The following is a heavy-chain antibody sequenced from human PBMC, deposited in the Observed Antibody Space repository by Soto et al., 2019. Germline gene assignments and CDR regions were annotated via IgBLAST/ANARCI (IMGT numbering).Heavy chain of an antibody. CDR3: ARGRLGATGWFDP. CDR2: IYYSGSS. V-gene: IGHV4-59*01. CDR1: GGSISSYY. D-gene: IGHD1-26*01. J-gene: IGHJ5*02. Sequence: QVQLQESGPGLVKPSETLSLTCTVSGGSISSYYWSWIRQPPGTGLEWIGYIYYSGSSNYNPSLKSRVTISVDTSKNQFSLKLSSVTAADTAVYYCARGRLGATGWFDPGGQGTLVTVSS.